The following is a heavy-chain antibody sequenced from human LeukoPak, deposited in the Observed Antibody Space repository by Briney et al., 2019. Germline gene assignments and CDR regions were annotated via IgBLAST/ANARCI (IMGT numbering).Heavy chain of an antibody. CDR3: ARGAGAGYNLQPFDY. V-gene: IGHV4-59*08. CDR1: GGSISSYY. CDR2: IYYSGST. D-gene: IGHD5-24*01. Sequence: SETLSLTCTVSGGSISSYYWSWIRQPPGRGLEWIGYIYYSGSTKYNPSLKSRVSISVDTSKNQFSLKLSSVTAADTAVYYCARGAGAGYNLQPFDYWGQGTLVTVSS. J-gene: IGHJ4*02.